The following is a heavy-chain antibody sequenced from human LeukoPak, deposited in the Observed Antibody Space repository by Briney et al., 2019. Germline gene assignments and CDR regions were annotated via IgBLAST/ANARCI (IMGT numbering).Heavy chain of an antibody. J-gene: IGHJ3*02. CDR1: GFTFSSYG. Sequence: PRGSLRLSCAASGFTFSSYGMHWVRQAPGKGLEWVAVISYDGSNKYYADSVKGRFTISRDNSKNTLYLQMNSLRAEDTAVYYCAKNRSGYPVLDAFDIWGHGTIGTVSS. CDR2: ISYDGSNK. D-gene: IGHD3-22*01. V-gene: IGHV3-30*18. CDR3: AKNRSGYPVLDAFDI.